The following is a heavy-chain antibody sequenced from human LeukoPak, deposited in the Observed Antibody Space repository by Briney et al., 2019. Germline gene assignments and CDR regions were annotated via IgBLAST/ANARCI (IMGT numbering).Heavy chain of an antibody. J-gene: IGHJ4*02. CDR3: ASVIFVY. CDR1: GLTFSRYW. CDR2: IHSDGSSK. D-gene: IGHD3-10*01. V-gene: IGHV3-74*01. Sequence: PGGSLRLSCAASGLTFSRYWMHWVRQAPRKELVWVSHIHSDGSSKSYEDSGKGRFTTSRDNAKNTLYLQMNSLRAEDTAVYFFASVIFVYWGQGTGLSVSS.